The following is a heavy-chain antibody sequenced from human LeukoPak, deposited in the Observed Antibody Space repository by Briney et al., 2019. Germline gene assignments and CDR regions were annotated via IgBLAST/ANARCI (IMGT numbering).Heavy chain of an antibody. CDR3: ARWPGGLSGTYHEPSSNWFDP. V-gene: IGHV1-18*01. Sequence: ASVKVSCKASGYTFISYGISWVRQAPGQGLEWMGWISAFDGNTNYAQKFQDRVTLTTDTSTSTAYMELRSLRSDDTAVYYCARWPGGLSGTYHEPSSNWFDPWGQGVLVTVSS. J-gene: IGHJ5*02. D-gene: IGHD3-10*01. CDR1: GYTFISYG. CDR2: ISAFDGNT.